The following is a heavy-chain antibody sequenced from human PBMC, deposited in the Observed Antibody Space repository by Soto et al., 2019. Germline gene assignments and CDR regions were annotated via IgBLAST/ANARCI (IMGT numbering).Heavy chain of an antibody. J-gene: IGHJ4*02. V-gene: IGHV1-69*02. CDR1: GGTFSSYT. D-gene: IGHD2-2*01. CDR3: AIPHQLPTGY. CDR2: IIPILGIA. Sequence: GAPVKVSCKASGGTFSSYTISWVRQAPGQGLEWMGRIIPILGIANYAQKFKGRVTITADKSTSTAYMELSSLRSEDTAGFYCAIPHQLPTGYWDKGTLVTVSS.